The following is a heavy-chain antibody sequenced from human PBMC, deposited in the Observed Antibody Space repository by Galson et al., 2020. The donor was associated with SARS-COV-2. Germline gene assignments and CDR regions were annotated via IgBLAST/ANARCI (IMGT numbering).Heavy chain of an antibody. Sequence: SETLSLTCSFSGGSISSAHYSWGWVRQPPGKGLEWIGNFHYSGSTYYSPSLQSRISISVDTSNNHFSLNLSSVTAAVTAVYYCAGFDSSGYYQKYFDLWGRGTLVTVSS. J-gene: IGHJ2*01. CDR1: GGSISSAHYS. CDR3: AGFDSSGYYQKYFDL. V-gene: IGHV4-39*02. D-gene: IGHD3-22*01. CDR2: FHYSGST.